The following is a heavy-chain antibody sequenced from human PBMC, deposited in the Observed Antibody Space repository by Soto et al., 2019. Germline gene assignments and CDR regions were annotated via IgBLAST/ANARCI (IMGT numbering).Heavy chain of an antibody. CDR1: GVTVASSHW. J-gene: IGHJ5*02. CDR3: AREIATEGGKNYFDP. D-gene: IGHD1-7*01. V-gene: IGHV4-4*01. Sequence: TLSRTCGVSGVTVASSHWWTWVRQSPGRGLEWFGNVYHTGDTNFNPSLQSRVTFPVDKSNNQFSLRLTSVTAADTAVYFCAREIATEGGKNYFDPWGPGTLVTVSS. CDR2: VYHTGDT.